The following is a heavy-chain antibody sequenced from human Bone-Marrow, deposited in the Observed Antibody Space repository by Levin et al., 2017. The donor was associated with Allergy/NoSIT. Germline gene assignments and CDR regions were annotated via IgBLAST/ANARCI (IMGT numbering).Heavy chain of an antibody. CDR2: IGSSGYFS. J-gene: IGHJ4*02. CDR1: GFTFSSHA. D-gene: IGHD3-10*01. CDR3: ATDSTDYYAEWKFDF. Sequence: SCAGSGFTFSSHAMSWVRQAPGKGLEWVAGIGSSGYFSFYAESVKDRFSVSRDNSRNTLYLQMNSLRPEDTALYYCATDSTDYYAEWKFDFWSQGPQVTVSS. V-gene: IGHV3-23*01.